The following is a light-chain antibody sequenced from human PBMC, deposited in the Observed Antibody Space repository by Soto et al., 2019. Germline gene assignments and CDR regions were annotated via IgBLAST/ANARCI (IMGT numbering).Light chain of an antibody. CDR3: QHYDNLPPRLS. V-gene: IGKV1-33*01. CDR1: QDISTS. Sequence: QMTQSPSSLSASVGDSVTITCQASQDISTSLNWYQQKPGKAPNLLIYDASTLETGVPSRFSGSGSGTDFILTISSLQPEEIATYYCQHYDNLPPRLSFGGGTQVEI. J-gene: IGKJ4*01. CDR2: DAS.